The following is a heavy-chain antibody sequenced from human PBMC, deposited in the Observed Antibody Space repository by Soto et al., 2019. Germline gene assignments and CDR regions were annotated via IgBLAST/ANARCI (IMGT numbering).Heavy chain of an antibody. V-gene: IGHV4-39*01. D-gene: IGHD2-15*01. J-gene: IGHJ4*02. CDR2: IYYSGST. Sequence: QLQLQESGPGLVKPSETLSLTCTVSGGSISSSSYYWGWIRQPPGKGLEWIGSIYYSGSTYYNPSLKSRVTISVYTSKNQFSLKLSSVTAADTAVYYCATLGYYSRLVDYWGQGTLVTVSS. CDR1: GGSISSSSYY. CDR3: ATLGYYSRLVDY.